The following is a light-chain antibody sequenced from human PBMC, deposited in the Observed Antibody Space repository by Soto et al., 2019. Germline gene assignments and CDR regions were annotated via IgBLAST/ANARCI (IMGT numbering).Light chain of an antibody. CDR3: VSYTSSTTYV. Sequence: QSALTQPASESDSPGQSITISCTATSSDVCGSNFVSWYQQHPGKPPKLIIYHVANRPSGVSNRFSGSKSGSTASLIISRLQTEDEADYYCVSYTSSTTYVFGTGTKLTVL. CDR2: HVA. CDR1: SSDVCGSNF. J-gene: IGLJ1*01. V-gene: IGLV2-14*03.